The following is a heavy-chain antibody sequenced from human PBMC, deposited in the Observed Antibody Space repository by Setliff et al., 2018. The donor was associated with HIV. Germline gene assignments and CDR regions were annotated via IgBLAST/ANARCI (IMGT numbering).Heavy chain of an antibody. CDR3: ARRGSSWYSHWFDP. J-gene: IGHJ5*02. CDR1: GVSISPYY. V-gene: IGHV4-59*08. CDR2: IYYNGNT. D-gene: IGHD6-13*01. Sequence: PSETLSLTCTVSGVSISPYYWSWIRQPPGKGLEWIGYIYYNGNTHYNPSLSSRVTMLVDTSKSQFSLKLSSVTAADTAVYYCARRGSSWYSHWFDPWGQGTLVTVSS.